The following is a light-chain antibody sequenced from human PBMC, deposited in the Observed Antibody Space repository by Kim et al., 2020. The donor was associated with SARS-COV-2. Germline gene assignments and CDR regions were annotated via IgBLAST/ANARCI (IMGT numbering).Light chain of an antibody. V-gene: IGKV3D-20*01. Sequence: EIVLTQSPATLSLSPGERVTLSCGASQSVSSGYLAWYQQKPGLAPRLLIYDASSRATGIPDRFSGSGSGTDFTLTIIRLEPEDFAVYYCQQYGSSPLTFGGGTKVDIK. J-gene: IGKJ4*01. CDR1: QSVSSGY. CDR3: QQYGSSPLT. CDR2: DAS.